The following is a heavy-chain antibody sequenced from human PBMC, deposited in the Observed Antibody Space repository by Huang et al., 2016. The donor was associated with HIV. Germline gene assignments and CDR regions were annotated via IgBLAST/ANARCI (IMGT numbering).Heavy chain of an antibody. CDR1: GASISTPY. Sequence: QVQLRESGPGLVRPSEPLSLTCIVSGASISTPYWSWIRHPPGKGMEWSGTNHYSGTTHYNPSLKSRVAIAVDSSKTQFSRKLTSVTAADTAGYYCARDPSIFGVIIWLDPWCQGTLVTVSS. CDR2: NHYSGTT. CDR3: ARDPSIFGVIIWLDP. V-gene: IGHV4-59*11. D-gene: IGHD3-3*01. J-gene: IGHJ5*02.